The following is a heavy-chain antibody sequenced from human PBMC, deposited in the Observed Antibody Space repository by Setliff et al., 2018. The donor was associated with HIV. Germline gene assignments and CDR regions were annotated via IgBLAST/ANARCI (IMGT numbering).Heavy chain of an antibody. V-gene: IGHV4-39*01. CDR2: IHHTGGT. CDR3: ARVPFTTGFDY. CDR1: GGSIRSDNYY. Sequence: PSETLSLTCSVSGGSIRSDNYYWAWIRQPPGKRLEWIASIHHTGGTYYNPSLKSRVTISVDTSKDQFSLKLRSLTATDTAVFYCARVPFTTGFDYWGQGILVTVSS. D-gene: IGHD3-3*01. J-gene: IGHJ4*02.